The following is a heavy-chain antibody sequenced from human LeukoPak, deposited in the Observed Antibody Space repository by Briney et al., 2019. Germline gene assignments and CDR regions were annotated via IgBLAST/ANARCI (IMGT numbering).Heavy chain of an antibody. CDR1: GGTFSSYA. CDR3: ARATAAGTDIDY. J-gene: IGHJ4*02. D-gene: IGHD6-13*01. CDR2: IIPIFGTA. V-gene: IGHV1-69*06. Sequence: ASVKDSCKASGGTFSSYAISWVRQAPGQGLEWMGGIIPIFGTANYAQKFQGRVTITADKSTSTAYMGLSSLRSEDTAVYYCARATAAGTDIDYWGQGTLVTVSS.